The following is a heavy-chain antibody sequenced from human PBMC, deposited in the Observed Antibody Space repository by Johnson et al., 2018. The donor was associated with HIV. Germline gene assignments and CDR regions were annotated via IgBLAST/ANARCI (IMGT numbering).Heavy chain of an antibody. Sequence: QLVESGGGLVQHGRSLRLSCAASGFTFDDSAMHWVRQAPGKGLEWVSGISWNTGNIGYADSVKGRFTISRDNANNPLYLQMNSLRAEDTALYYCAKDIGWELQSAFDIWGQGTMVTVSS. D-gene: IGHD1-26*01. J-gene: IGHJ3*02. CDR1: GFTFDDSA. V-gene: IGHV3-9*01. CDR2: ISWNTGNI. CDR3: AKDIGWELQSAFDI.